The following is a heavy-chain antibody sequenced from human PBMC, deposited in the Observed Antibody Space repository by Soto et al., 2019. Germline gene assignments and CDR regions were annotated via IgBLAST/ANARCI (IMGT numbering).Heavy chain of an antibody. CDR1: GFTFSSYG. D-gene: IGHD3-22*01. CDR3: AKDYYYDSSGYASPDY. Sequence: PGGSLRLSCAASGFTFSSYGMHWVRQAPGKGLEWVAVIWYDGSNKYYADSVKGRFTISRDNSKNTLFLQMNSLRVEDTALYYCAKDYYYDSSGYASPDYWGRGTLVTVSS. CDR2: IWYDGSNK. V-gene: IGHV3-33*06. J-gene: IGHJ4*02.